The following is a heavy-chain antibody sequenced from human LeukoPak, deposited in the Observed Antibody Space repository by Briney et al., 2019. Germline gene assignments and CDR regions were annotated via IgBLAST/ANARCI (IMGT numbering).Heavy chain of an antibody. J-gene: IGHJ4*02. D-gene: IGHD2-21*01. CDR1: GGSISDYF. Sequence: SETLSLTCTVSGGSISDYFWSWIRQPAGKGLEWIGRIYSSGSTLYNPSLKSRVTMSVDTSKNHFSLRLTSVTAADTAVYYCARGPYCGDDCYFDSWGRGTLLTVSS. CDR3: ARGPYCGDDCYFDS. CDR2: IYSSGST. V-gene: IGHV4-4*07.